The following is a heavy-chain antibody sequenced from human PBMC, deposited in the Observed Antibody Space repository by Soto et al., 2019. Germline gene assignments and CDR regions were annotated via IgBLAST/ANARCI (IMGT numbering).Heavy chain of an antibody. D-gene: IGHD6-19*01. Sequence: SETLSLTCTVSGSSLNNNYWIWIRQPPGKRLEWIGYIYYSGTTDYNPSLKSRVTISADTSKNEFSLKLSSVTAADTAVYYCASRTVAGTSGWFYPWGQGTLVTVSS. V-gene: IGHV4-59*01. J-gene: IGHJ5*02. CDR1: GSSLNNNY. CDR2: IYYSGTT. CDR3: ASRTVAGTSGWFYP.